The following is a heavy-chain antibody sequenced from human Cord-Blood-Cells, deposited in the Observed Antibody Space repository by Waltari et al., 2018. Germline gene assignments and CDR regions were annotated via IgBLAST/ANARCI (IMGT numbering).Heavy chain of an antibody. J-gene: IGHJ4*02. CDR1: GFTFSSYG. Sequence: QVQLVESGGGVVQPGRSLRLSCAASGFTFSSYGMHRVRQAPGKGLEWVAVIWYDGSNKYYADSVKGRFTISRDNSKNTLYLQMNSLRAEDTAVYYCARARITDYGDYYFDYWGQGTLVTVSS. D-gene: IGHD4-17*01. CDR2: IWYDGSNK. V-gene: IGHV3-33*01. CDR3: ARARITDYGDYYFDY.